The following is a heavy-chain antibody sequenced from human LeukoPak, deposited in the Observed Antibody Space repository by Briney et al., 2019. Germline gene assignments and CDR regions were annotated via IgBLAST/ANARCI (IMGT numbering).Heavy chain of an antibody. CDR3: TALVGSSSFISFDY. J-gene: IGHJ4*02. CDR2: IYYSGST. CDR1: GGSISSSSYY. Sequence: PSETLSLTCTVSGGSISSSSYYWGWIRQPPGKGLEWIGSIYYSGSTYYNPSLKSRVTISVDTSKNQFSLKLSSVTAADTAVHYCTALVGSSSFISFDYWGQGTLVTVSS. V-gene: IGHV4-39*01. D-gene: IGHD6-6*01.